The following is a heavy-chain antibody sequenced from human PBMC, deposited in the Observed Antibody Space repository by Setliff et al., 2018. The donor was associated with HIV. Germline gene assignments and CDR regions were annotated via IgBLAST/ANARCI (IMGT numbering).Heavy chain of an antibody. CDR1: GFTFNTYW. D-gene: IGHD3-3*01. CDR3: ARDRGYYNFWSGYSPYYFDS. V-gene: IGHV3-7*01. J-gene: IGHJ4*02. CDR2: IKQDGSEK. Sequence: GSLSLSCAASGFTFNTYWMTWVRQAPGKGLEWVANIKQDGSEKYYADSVEGRFTISRDNAKNSLYLHMSSLGGEDTAIYYCARDRGYYNFWSGYSPYYFDSWGQGTLVTVSS.